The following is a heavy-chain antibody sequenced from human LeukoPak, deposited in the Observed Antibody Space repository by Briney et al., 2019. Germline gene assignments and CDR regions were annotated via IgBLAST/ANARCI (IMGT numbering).Heavy chain of an antibody. V-gene: IGHV3-30-3*01. CDR3: ARGSYYFDY. CDR1: GFTFSSYA. D-gene: IGHD3-10*01. J-gene: IGHJ4*02. CDR2: ISYDGSNK. Sequence: GGSLRLSCAASGFTFSSYAMHWVRQAPGKGLEWVAVISYDGSNKYYADSVKGRFTISRDNSKNTLYLQMNSLRAEDTAVYYCARGSYYFDYWGQGTLVTVSS.